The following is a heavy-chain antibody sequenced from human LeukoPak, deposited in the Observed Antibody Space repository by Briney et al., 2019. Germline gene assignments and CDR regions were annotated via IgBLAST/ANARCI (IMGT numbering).Heavy chain of an antibody. J-gene: IGHJ6*02. Sequence: SETLSFTCTVSGGSISSYYWSWIRQPPGKGLEWIGYIYYSGSTNYNPSLKSRVTISVDTSKNQFSLKLSSVTAADTAVYYCPRDAGIAVAGKYYYYGMDVWGQGTTITVSS. V-gene: IGHV4-59*01. CDR1: GGSISSYY. CDR2: IYYSGST. D-gene: IGHD6-19*01. CDR3: PRDAGIAVAGKYYYYGMDV.